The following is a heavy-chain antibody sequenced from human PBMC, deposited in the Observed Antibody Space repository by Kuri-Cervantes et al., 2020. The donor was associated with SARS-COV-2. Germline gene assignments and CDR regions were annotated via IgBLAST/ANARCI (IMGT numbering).Heavy chain of an antibody. D-gene: IGHD3-3*01. Sequence: GSLRLSCAVSGGSISSSSYYWGWIRQPPGKGLEWIGSIYYSGSTYYNPSLKSRVTISVDTSKNQFSLKLSSVTAADTAVHYCARAGIFGVVIAYYYYYMDVWGKGTTVTVSS. J-gene: IGHJ6*03. CDR2: IYYSGST. V-gene: IGHV4-39*07. CDR1: GGSISSSSYY. CDR3: ARAGIFGVVIAYYYYYMDV.